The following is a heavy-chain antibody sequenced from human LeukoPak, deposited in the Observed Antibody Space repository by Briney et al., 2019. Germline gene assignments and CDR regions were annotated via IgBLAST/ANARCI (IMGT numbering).Heavy chain of an antibody. V-gene: IGHV1-8*02. D-gene: IGHD3-22*01. CDR1: GYTFTGYY. CDR2: INPNSGNT. CDR3: AREKLSGYDYYYYGMDV. Sequence: ASVKVSCKASGYTFTGYYMHWVRQAPGQGLEWMGWINPNSGNTGYAQKFQGRVTMTRNTSISTAYMELSSLRSEDTAVYYCAREKLSGYDYYYYGMDVWGQGTTVTVSS. J-gene: IGHJ6*02.